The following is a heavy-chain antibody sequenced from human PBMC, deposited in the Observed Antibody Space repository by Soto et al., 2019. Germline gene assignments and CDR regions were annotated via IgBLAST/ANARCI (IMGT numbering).Heavy chain of an antibody. Sequence: GGSLRLSCAASGFTFSSYAMSWVRQAPGKGLEWVSAISGSGGSTYYADSVKGRFTISRDNSKNALYLQMNSLRAEDTAVDYCAKDGSELAPPLYYYYYMDVWGKGTTVTVSS. CDR3: AKDGSELAPPLYYYYYMDV. CDR2: ISGSGGST. J-gene: IGHJ6*03. CDR1: GFTFSSYA. D-gene: IGHD2-15*01. V-gene: IGHV3-23*01.